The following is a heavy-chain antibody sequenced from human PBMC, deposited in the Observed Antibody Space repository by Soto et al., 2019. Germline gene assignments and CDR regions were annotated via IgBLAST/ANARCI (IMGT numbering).Heavy chain of an antibody. CDR1: GGSISSYY. CDR2: IYYSGST. CDR3: ARLYGLDAFDI. Sequence: QVQLQESGPGLVKPSETLSLTCTVSGGSISSYYWSWIRQPPGKGLEWIGYIYYSGSTNYNPSLTRRVPISVATSKNQFSLKLSSVTAADTAVYYCARLYGLDAFDIWGQGTMVTVSS. V-gene: IGHV4-59*08. J-gene: IGHJ3*02. D-gene: IGHD3-16*02.